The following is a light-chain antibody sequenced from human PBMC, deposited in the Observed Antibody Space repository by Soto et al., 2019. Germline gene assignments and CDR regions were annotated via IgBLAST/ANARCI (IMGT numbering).Light chain of an antibody. J-gene: IGKJ1*01. Sequence: EIVVTHSPSTLSLSPGERATLSCRASHTVRNNYLAWYQQKPGQAPRLLIYDASSRATGIPDRFSGGGSGTDFTLTISRLEPEDFAVYYCQQYGISGTFGQGTKVDIK. CDR3: QQYGISGT. CDR2: DAS. V-gene: IGKV3-20*01. CDR1: HTVRNNY.